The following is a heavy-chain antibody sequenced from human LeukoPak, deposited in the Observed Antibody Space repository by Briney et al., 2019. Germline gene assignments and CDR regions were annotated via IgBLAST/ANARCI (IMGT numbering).Heavy chain of an antibody. J-gene: IGHJ4*02. Sequence: SGGSLRLSCAASGFTVSSNYMSWVRQAPGKGLEWVSVIYSGGSTYYADSVKGRFTISRDNSKNTLYFQMNSLRAEDTAVYYCVREADKIGGIDYWGQGTLVTVSS. V-gene: IGHV3-53*01. CDR1: GFTVSSNY. D-gene: IGHD3-10*01. CDR3: VREADKIGGIDY. CDR2: IYSGGST.